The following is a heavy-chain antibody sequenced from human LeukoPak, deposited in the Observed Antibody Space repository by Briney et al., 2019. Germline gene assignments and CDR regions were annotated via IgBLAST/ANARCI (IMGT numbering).Heavy chain of an antibody. Sequence: GGSLRLSCAASGFTFSSYAMSWVRQAPGKGLEWVSAISGSGGSTYYADSVKGRFTISRDNSKNTLYLQMNSLRAEDTAVYYCAKGRRPYSSSWLPLDYWGQGTLVAVSS. CDR1: GFTFSSYA. CDR2: ISGSGGST. CDR3: AKGRRPYSSSWLPLDY. J-gene: IGHJ4*02. V-gene: IGHV3-23*01. D-gene: IGHD6-13*01.